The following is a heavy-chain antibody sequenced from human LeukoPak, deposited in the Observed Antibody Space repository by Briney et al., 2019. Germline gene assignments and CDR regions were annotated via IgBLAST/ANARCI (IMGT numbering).Heavy chain of an antibody. D-gene: IGHD3-10*01. V-gene: IGHV4-34*01. CDR2: INHSGST. Sequence: SETLSLTCAVYGGSFSGYYWSWIRQPPGKGLEWIGEINHSGSTNYNPSLKSRVTISVDTSKNQFSLKLSSVTAADTAVYYCERKSCLEENKVLLDYWGQGTLVTVSS. CDR3: ERKSCLEENKVLLDY. CDR1: GGSFSGYY. J-gene: IGHJ4*02.